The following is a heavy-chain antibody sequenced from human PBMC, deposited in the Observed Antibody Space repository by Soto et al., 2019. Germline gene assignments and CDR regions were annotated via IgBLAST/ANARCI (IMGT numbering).Heavy chain of an antibody. CDR3: ARGPATIDY. CDR2: ISISGSTQ. J-gene: IGHJ4*02. CDR1: GFSFSSYE. Sequence: SLRLSCVASGFSFSSYEMNCVRQAPGKGLEWVSYISISGSTQYYADSVKGRFTISRDSAKNSLYLQMNSLRAEDTALYYCARGPATIDYWGQGTLVTVSS. V-gene: IGHV3-48*03.